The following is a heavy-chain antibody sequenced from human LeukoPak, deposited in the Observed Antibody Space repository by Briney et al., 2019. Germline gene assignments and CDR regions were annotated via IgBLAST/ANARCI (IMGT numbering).Heavy chain of an antibody. D-gene: IGHD3-22*01. CDR3: AKRGVVIRVILVGFHKEAYYFDS. CDR1: GFSVSSSY. J-gene: IGHJ4*02. V-gene: IGHV3-23*01. CDR2: ISDSGGST. Sequence: GGSLRLSCAASGFSVSSSYMSWVRQAPGKGLEWVAGISDSGGSTNYADSVKGRFTISRDNPKNTLYLQMNSLRAEDTAVYFCAKRGVVIRVILVGFHKEAYYFDSWGQGALVTVSS.